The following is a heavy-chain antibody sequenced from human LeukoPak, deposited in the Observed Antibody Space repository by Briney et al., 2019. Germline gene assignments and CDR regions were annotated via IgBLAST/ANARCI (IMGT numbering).Heavy chain of an antibody. V-gene: IGHV3-7*01. J-gene: IGHJ6*02. CDR1: EFTFSSYW. CDR2: IKQDGSEK. D-gene: IGHD6-13*01. Sequence: GGSLRLSCAASEFTFSSYWMSWVRQAPGKGLEWVANIKQDGSEKYYVDSVKGRFTISRDNAKNSLYLQMNSLRAEDTAVYYCARPLYSSSWYEFSGYGMDVWGQGTTVTVSS. CDR3: ARPLYSSSWYEFSGYGMDV.